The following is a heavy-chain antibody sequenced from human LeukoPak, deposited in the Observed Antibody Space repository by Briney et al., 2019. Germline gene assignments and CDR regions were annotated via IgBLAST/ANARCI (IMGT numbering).Heavy chain of an antibody. J-gene: IGHJ6*03. CDR1: GGSISSYY. D-gene: IGHD4-11*01. Sequence: SETLSLTCTVSGGSISSYYWSWIRQPPGKGLEWIGYIYYSGSTNYNPSLKSRVTISVDTSKNQFSLKLSSVTAADTAVYYCARGSSVTPGDYYYYMDVWGKGTTVTVSS. CDR3: ARGSSVTPGDYYYYMDV. V-gene: IGHV4-59*01. CDR2: IYYSGST.